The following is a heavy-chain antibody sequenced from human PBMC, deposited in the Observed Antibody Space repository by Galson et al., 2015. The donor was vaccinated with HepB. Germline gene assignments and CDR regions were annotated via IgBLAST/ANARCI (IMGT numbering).Heavy chain of an antibody. V-gene: IGHV3-21*01. D-gene: IGHD1-7*01. Sequence: SLRLSCAASGFTFSSYSMNWVRQAPGKGLEWVSSIRSRSSYIYYADSVEGRFTISRDNAKNSLYLQMNSLRAEDTAVYYCARDVTGTLHFDYWGQGTLVTVSS. CDR1: GFTFSSYS. CDR3: ARDVTGTLHFDY. CDR2: IRSRSSYI. J-gene: IGHJ4*02.